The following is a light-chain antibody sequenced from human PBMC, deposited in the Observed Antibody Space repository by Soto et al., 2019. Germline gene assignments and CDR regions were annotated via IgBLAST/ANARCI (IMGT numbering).Light chain of an antibody. Sequence: QSVLTQPPSVSAAPGQKVTISCSGGTSNIGNNYVAWYQQFPGTAPRRIIYDNSKRASGIPDRLSASKSGTSATLVITGLQTGDEADYYCGTWDSRLSAVFGTGTKVTVL. CDR3: GTWDSRLSAV. CDR2: DNS. J-gene: IGLJ1*01. CDR1: TSNIGNNY. V-gene: IGLV1-51*01.